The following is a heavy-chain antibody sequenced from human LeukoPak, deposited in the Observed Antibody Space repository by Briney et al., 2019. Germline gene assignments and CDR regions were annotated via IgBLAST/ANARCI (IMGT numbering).Heavy chain of an antibody. D-gene: IGHD4-17*01. Sequence: GGTLRLSCAASGFTFSSYPMHWVRQAPGKGLEWVAVISYDGSDKYYADSVKGRFTISRDNSKNTLYLQMNSLRAEDTAVYYCASRHYDFGYYWGQGTLVTVSS. CDR2: ISYDGSDK. J-gene: IGHJ4*02. CDR1: GFTFSSYP. V-gene: IGHV3-30*04. CDR3: ASRHYDFGYY.